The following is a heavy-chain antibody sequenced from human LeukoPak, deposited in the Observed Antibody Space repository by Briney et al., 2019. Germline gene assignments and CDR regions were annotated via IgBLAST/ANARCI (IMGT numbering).Heavy chain of an antibody. CDR2: VYYSGST. J-gene: IGHJ6*02. CDR1: GGSISSSSYY. CDR3: ATVPPFGIAVYYGMDV. D-gene: IGHD6-13*01. V-gene: IGHV4-39*01. Sequence: SETLSLTCTVSGGSISSSSYYWGWIRQPPGKGLEWIGSVYYSGSTYYNPSLKSRVTISVDTSKNQFSLKLSSVTAADTAVYYCATVPPFGIAVYYGMDVWGQGTTVTVSS.